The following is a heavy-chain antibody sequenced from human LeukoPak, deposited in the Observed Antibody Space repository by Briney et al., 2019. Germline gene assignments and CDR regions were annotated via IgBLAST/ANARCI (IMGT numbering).Heavy chain of an antibody. D-gene: IGHD3-10*01. J-gene: IGHJ5*02. V-gene: IGHV4-39*07. CDR1: GGSISSSSYY. CDR2: IYYSGST. Sequence: PSETLSLTCTVSGGSISSSSYYWGWIRQPPGKGLEWIGSIYYSGSTYYNPSLKSRVTISVDTSKNQFSLKLSSVTAADTAVYYCARSKYMVRGNWFDPWGQGTLVTVSS. CDR3: ARSKYMVRGNWFDP.